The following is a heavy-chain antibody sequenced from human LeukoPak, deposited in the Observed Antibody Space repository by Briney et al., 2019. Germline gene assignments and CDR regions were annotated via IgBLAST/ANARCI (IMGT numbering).Heavy chain of an antibody. CDR3: ARGTGGYYYDSSGYFDY. Sequence: GASVKVSCKASGYTFTSYGISWVRQAPGQGLEWMGWISAYNGNTNYAQKLQGRVTMTTDTSTSTAYMELRSLRSDDTAVYYCARGTGGYYYDSSGYFDYWGQGTLVTVSS. CDR1: GYTFTSYG. CDR2: ISAYNGNT. J-gene: IGHJ4*02. D-gene: IGHD3-22*01. V-gene: IGHV1-18*01.